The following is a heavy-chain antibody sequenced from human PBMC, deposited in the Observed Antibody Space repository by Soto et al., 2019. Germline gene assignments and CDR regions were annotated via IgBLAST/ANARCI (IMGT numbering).Heavy chain of an antibody. CDR3: ARVDDYGDYGYWFDP. D-gene: IGHD4-17*01. J-gene: IGHJ5*02. CDR2: MNHNSGNT. V-gene: IGHV1-8*01. CDR1: GYTFTSYD. Sequence: QVQLVQSGAEVKKPGASVKVSCKASGYTFTSYDINWVRQATGHGLEWMGWMNHNSGNTGYAQKFTGRVTMTRNTSISTAYMELSTLRSEDTAVYYCARVDDYGDYGYWFDPGGQGTLVTVSS.